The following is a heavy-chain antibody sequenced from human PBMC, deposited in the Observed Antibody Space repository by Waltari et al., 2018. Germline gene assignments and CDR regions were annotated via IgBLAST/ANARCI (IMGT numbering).Heavy chain of an antibody. CDR1: CGSISSGAYY. Sequence: QVQLQESAPGLVQPSQTLSLTCTVPCGSISSGAYYWGWIRPPPGKGLEWMGYIYNSGSTYYNPSLKRRVTISGDTSKNQFSLKLSSGTAADTAVYYCARDPIGDGALGGFDYWGQGTLVTVSS. CDR3: ARDPIGDGALGGFDY. CDR2: IYNSGST. J-gene: IGHJ4*02. D-gene: IGHD3-16*01. V-gene: IGHV4-30-4*08.